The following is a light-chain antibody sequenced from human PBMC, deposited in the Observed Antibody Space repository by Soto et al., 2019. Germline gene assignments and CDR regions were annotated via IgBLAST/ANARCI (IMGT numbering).Light chain of an antibody. CDR1: QSVSSSN. CDR2: DAS. CDR3: QQYNHWPPTWT. J-gene: IGKJ1*01. Sequence: EIVLTQSPGTLSLSPGERATLSCRASQSVSSSNLAWYQQKPGQPPRLLIYDASTRATDIPARFTGSGSGTEFTLTISSLQSEDFAVFYCQQYNHWPPTWTFGQGTKVDIK. V-gene: IGKV3-15*01.